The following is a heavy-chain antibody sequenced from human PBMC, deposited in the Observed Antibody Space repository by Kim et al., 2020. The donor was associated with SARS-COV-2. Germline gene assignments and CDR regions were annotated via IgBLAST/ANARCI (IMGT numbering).Heavy chain of an antibody. J-gene: IGHJ5*01. V-gene: IGHV3-23*01. CDR2: ISDSGGTT. D-gene: IGHD2-2*01. CDR3: AKLFRGYCSSTRCPNWL. Sequence: GGSLRLSCAASGFTFSSYAMSWVRQAPGEGLEWVSAISDSGGTTYYADSVKGRFTISRDNSKNTVYLQMNSLRAEDTAIYYCAKLFRGYCSSTRCPNWL. CDR1: GFTFSSYA.